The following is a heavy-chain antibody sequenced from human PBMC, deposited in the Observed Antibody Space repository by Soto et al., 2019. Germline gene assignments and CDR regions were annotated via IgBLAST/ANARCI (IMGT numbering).Heavy chain of an antibody. J-gene: IGHJ4*02. V-gene: IGHV3-7*03. D-gene: IGHD1-7*01. CDR1: GFTFSNYW. CDR2: IKEDGSKQ. Sequence: GGSLRLSCAASGFTFSNYWMNWVRQAPGKGLEWVGNIKEDGSKQGYVDSVRGRFTISRDNAKNSLYLQINSLRAEDTAVYYCARGTRNPGLDNWGQGTLVTVSS. CDR3: ARGTRNPGLDN.